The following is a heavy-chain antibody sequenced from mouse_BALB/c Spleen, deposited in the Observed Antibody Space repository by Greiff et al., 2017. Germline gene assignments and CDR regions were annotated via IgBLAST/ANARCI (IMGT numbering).Heavy chain of an antibody. V-gene: IGHV10-3*03. Sequence: EVQGVESGGGLVQPKGSLKLSCAASGFTFNTYAMHWVCQAPGKGLEWVARIRSKSNNYATYYADSVKDRFTISRDDSQSMLYLQMNNRKTEDTAMYYCVRERDGYHGAMDYWGQGTSVTVSS. D-gene: IGHD2-3*01. CDR2: IRSKSNNYAT. CDR1: GFTFNTYA. CDR3: VRERDGYHGAMDY. J-gene: IGHJ4*01.